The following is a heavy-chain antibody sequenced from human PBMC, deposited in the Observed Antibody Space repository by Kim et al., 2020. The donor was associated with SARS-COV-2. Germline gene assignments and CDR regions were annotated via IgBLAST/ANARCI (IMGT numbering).Heavy chain of an antibody. V-gene: IGHV1-18*01. J-gene: IGHJ4*02. CDR3: ARDDRYGSGIPFDY. Sequence: AQKLQGRVTMTTDTSTSTAYMELRSLRSDDTTVYYCARDDRYGSGIPFDYWGQGTLVTVSS. D-gene: IGHD3-10*01.